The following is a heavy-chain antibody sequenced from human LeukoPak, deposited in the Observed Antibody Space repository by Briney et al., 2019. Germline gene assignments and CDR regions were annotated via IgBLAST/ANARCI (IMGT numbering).Heavy chain of an antibody. CDR3: ARDSRVGATWDYFDY. V-gene: IGHV3-20*04. D-gene: IGHD1-26*01. Sequence: RPGGSLRLSCAASGFTFDDYGMSWVRQAPGKGLEWVSGINWNGGSTGYADSVKGRFTISRDNAKNSLYLQMNSLRAEDTALYYCARDSRVGATWDYFDYWGQGTLVTVFS. CDR2: INWNGGST. J-gene: IGHJ4*02. CDR1: GFTFDDYG.